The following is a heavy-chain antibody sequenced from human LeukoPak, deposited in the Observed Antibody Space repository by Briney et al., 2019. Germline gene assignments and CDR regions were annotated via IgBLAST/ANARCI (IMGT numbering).Heavy chain of an antibody. D-gene: IGHD3-22*01. CDR1: GGTFSSYA. Sequence: ASVKVSCKASGGTFSSYAISWVRQAPGQGLEWMGRIIPILGIANYAQKFQGRVTITADKSTSTAYMELSSLRSEDTAVYYCARDTYYYDSSGYLFDYWGQGTLVTVSS. CDR3: ARDTYYYDSSGYLFDY. J-gene: IGHJ4*02. CDR2: IIPILGIA. V-gene: IGHV1-69*04.